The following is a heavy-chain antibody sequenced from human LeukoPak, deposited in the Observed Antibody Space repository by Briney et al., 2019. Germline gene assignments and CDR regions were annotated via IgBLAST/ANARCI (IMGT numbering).Heavy chain of an antibody. Sequence: ASVKVSCKASGYTFTSYYMHWVRQAPGQGLEWMGIINPSGGSTSYAQKFQGRVTMTRDTSTSTVYMELRSLRSDDTAVYYCARDSGTYSYFDYWGQGTLVTVSS. V-gene: IGHV1-46*01. D-gene: IGHD1-26*01. J-gene: IGHJ4*02. CDR3: ARDSGTYSYFDY. CDR2: INPSGGST. CDR1: GYTFTSYY.